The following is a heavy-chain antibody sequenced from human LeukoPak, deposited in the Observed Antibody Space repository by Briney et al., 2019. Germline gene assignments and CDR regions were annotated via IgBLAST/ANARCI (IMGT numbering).Heavy chain of an antibody. J-gene: IGHJ4*02. V-gene: IGHV3-11*01. D-gene: IGHD5-24*01. CDR3: ARDLKRWPDY. CDR1: GYSISSGYY. Sequence: LSLTCTVSGYSISSGYYWGWIRQPPGKGLEWVSYISSSGSTIYYADSVKGRFTISRDNAKNSLYLQMNSLRAEDTAVYYCARDLKRWPDYWGQGTLVTVSS. CDR2: ISSSGSTI.